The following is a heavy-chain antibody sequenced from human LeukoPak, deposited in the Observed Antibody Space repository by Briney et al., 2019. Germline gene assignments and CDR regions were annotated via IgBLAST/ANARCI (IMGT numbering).Heavy chain of an antibody. V-gene: IGHV3-23*01. CDR3: AKDMQATTYYDFWSGYFSDC. D-gene: IGHD3-3*01. J-gene: IGHJ4*02. CDR2: ISGCGGST. CDR1: LFTFSSYA. Sequence: GGSLSLSCAAALFTFSSYAMRWVRQAPGKGVEWVSAISGCGGSTYFADSVKGRFTISRDNSKNTLYLQMNSLRAKDTAVYYCAKDMQATTYYDFWSGYFSDCWGQPTLVSVST.